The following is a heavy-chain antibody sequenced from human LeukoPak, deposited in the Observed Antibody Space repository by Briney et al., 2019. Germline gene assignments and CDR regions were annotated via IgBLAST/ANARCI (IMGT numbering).Heavy chain of an antibody. CDR2: INPSGGST. CDR1: GYTFTSYY. Sequence: ASVKVSCKASGYTFTSYYMHWVRQAPGQGLEWMGIINPSGGSTSYAQKFQGRVTMTRDMSTSTVYMELSSLRSEDTAVYYCARAGYGSGSYYSYYMDVWGKGTTVTISS. J-gene: IGHJ6*03. CDR3: ARAGYGSGSYYSYYMDV. D-gene: IGHD3-10*01. V-gene: IGHV1-46*01.